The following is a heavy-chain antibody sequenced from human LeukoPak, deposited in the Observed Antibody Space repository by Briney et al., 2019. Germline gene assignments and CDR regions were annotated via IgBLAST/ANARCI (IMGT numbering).Heavy chain of an antibody. CDR2: IIPILGIA. CDR3: ARSYGYCSGGSCYGLFDY. J-gene: IGHJ4*02. CDR1: GGTFSSYA. V-gene: IGHV1-69*04. Sequence: ASVKVSCKASGGTFSSYAISWVRQAPGQGLEWMGRIIPILGIANYAQEFQGRVTITADKSTSTAYMELSSLRSEDTAVYYCARSYGYCSGGSCYGLFDYWGQGTLVTVSS. D-gene: IGHD2-15*01.